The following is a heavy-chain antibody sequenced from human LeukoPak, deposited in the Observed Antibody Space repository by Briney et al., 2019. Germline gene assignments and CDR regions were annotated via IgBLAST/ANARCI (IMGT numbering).Heavy chain of an antibody. V-gene: IGHV4-39*02. Sequence: WVRQPPGKGLEWIGSIYYSGSTYYNPSLKSRVTISVDTSKNQFSLKLSSVTAADTAVYYCARDLIAVAGTCFDYWGQGTLVTVSS. CDR3: ARDLIAVAGTCFDY. D-gene: IGHD6-19*01. J-gene: IGHJ4*02. CDR2: IYYSGST.